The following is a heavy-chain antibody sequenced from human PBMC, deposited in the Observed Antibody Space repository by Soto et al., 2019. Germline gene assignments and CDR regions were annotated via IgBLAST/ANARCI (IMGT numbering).Heavy chain of an antibody. CDR1: GGSISSCY. Sequence: PSETLSLTCTVSGGSISSCYWSWIRQPPGKGLEWIGYIYYSGSTNYNPSLKSRVTISVDTSKNQFSLKLSSVTAADTAVYYCARHVGMVRHYYGMDVWGQGTTVTVSS. J-gene: IGHJ6*02. CDR2: IYYSGST. D-gene: IGHD3-10*01. CDR3: ARHVGMVRHYYGMDV. V-gene: IGHV4-59*08.